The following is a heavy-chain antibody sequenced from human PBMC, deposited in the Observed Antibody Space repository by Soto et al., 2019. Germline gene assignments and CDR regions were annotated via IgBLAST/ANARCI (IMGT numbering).Heavy chain of an antibody. V-gene: IGHV3-23*01. Sequence: VLLLESGGDLVQPGGSLRLSCAASGFTFKHYAMSWVRQAPGKRLEWISGISGSGTDTYYADSVKGRFTISRDISQSTLFLQMNSLRAEYTAVYYCAKDTSGWTENYFDSWGQGTLVTVSS. CDR3: AKDTSGWTENYFDS. J-gene: IGHJ4*02. CDR1: GFTFKHYA. CDR2: ISGSGTDT. D-gene: IGHD6-19*01.